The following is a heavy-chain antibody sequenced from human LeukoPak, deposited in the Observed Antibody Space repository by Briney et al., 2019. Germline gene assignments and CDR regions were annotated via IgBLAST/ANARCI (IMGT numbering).Heavy chain of an antibody. CDR3: ARLESRGSFDI. CDR2: IFHSGST. CDR1: GGSISSSNW. Sequence: SGTLSLTCAVSGGSISSSNWWSWVRQPPGKGLEWIGEIFHSGSTNYNPSLKSRVTISVDKSKNQFSLNLTSVTAADTAVYYCARLESRGSFDIWGQGTMVTVSS. J-gene: IGHJ3*02. D-gene: IGHD1-1*01. V-gene: IGHV4-4*02.